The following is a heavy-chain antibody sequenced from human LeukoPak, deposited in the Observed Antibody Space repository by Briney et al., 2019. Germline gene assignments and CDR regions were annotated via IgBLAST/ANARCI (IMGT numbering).Heavy chain of an antibody. V-gene: IGHV3-74*01. CDR1: GFTFSSYW. CDR3: VGGGRESWLTYFDY. CDR2: IKSDGSST. Sequence: GGSLRLSCAASGFTFSSYWMHWVRQAPGTGLVWVSRIKSDGSSTSYADSVKGRFTMSRDNAKNTLYLQMNSLTAEDTAVYYCVGGGRESWLTYFDYWGQGSLVTVSS. D-gene: IGHD5-24*01. J-gene: IGHJ4*02.